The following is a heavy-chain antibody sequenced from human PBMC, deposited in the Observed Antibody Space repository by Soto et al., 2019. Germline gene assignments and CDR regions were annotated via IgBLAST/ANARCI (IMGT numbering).Heavy chain of an antibody. CDR3: ARKGWRFAVVPHEGLAP. CDR1: GGSINSSNW. Sequence: LSLTCAVSGGSINSSNWWTWVRQTPGQGLEWIGEIYPSGTTNYNPSLKTRVTISLDKSTNQFSLRLTSVTAADPAVHYCARKGWRFAVVPHEGLAPWGQGSLVIVSS. CDR2: IYPSGTT. V-gene: IGHV4-4*02. D-gene: IGHD3-22*01. J-gene: IGHJ5*02.